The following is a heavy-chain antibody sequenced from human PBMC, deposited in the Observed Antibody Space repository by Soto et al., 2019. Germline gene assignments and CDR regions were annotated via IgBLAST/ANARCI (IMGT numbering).Heavy chain of an antibody. CDR1: GFAVSSNY. D-gene: IGHD1-7*01. CDR2: IHSGGDT. CDR3: ARSRTGITYGGMDV. Sequence: PGGSLRLSCAASGFAVSSNYMTWVRQAPGKGLEWVSVIHSGGDTHYADSVRGRFTISRDNSKNTLYLQMNSLRAEDTAVYYCARSRTGITYGGMDVWGQGTTVTVSS. V-gene: IGHV3-66*01. J-gene: IGHJ6*02.